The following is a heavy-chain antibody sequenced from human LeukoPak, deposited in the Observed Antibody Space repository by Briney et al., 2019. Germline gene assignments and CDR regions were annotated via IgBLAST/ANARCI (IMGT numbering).Heavy chain of an antibody. CDR1: GFTFSSYW. CDR3: ARYGEYYYDSSGSSTVNFDY. CDR2: IKQEGSEK. V-gene: IGHV3-7*01. D-gene: IGHD3-22*01. J-gene: IGHJ4*02. Sequence: GGSLRLSCAASGFTFSSYWMSWVRQAPGKGLEWVANIKQEGSEKYYVDSVKGRFTISRDNAKNSLYLQMNSLRAEDTAVYYCARYGEYYYDSSGSSTVNFDYWGQGTLVTVSS.